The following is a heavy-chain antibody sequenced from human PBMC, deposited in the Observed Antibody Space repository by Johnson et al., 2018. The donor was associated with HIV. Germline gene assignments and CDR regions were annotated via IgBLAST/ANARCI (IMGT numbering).Heavy chain of an antibody. CDR1: EFTFSNAW. CDR3: AKDHWVVGSWQAFDI. CDR2: IKSKTDGGTT. D-gene: IGHD6-13*01. J-gene: IGHJ3*02. Sequence: MQLVESGGGLVKPGGSLRLSCAASEFTFSNAWMSWVRQAPGKGLEWVGRIKSKTDGGTTDYAAPVKGRFSISKDDSKNTLYLQMNSLRAEDTAVYYCAKDHWVVGSWQAFDIWGQGTMVTVSS. V-gene: IGHV3-15*01.